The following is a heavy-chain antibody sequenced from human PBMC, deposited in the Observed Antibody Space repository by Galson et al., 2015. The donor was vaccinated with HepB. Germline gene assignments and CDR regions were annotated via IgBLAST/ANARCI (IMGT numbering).Heavy chain of an antibody. V-gene: IGHV3-11*06. CDR3: AREHYSRYYGMDV. D-gene: IGHD2-21*01. CDR1: GFTFSDYY. Sequence: SLRLSCAASGFTFSDYYMSWIRQAPGKGLEWVSYISSSSSYTNYADSVKGRFTISRDNAKNSLYLQMNSLRAEDTAVYYCAREHYSRYYGMDVWGQGTTVTVSS. CDR2: ISSSSSYT. J-gene: IGHJ6*02.